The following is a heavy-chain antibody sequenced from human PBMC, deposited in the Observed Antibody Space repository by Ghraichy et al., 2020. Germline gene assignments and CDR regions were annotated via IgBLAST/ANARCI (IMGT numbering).Heavy chain of an antibody. J-gene: IGHJ4*02. D-gene: IGHD2-15*01. CDR2: INSDGSST. CDR3: ARDLYCSGGSCYSDSGPLDF. Sequence: GGSLRLSCAASGFSFSSYWMHWVRQAPGKGLVWVSRINSDGSSTTYADSVKGRFTISRDNAKNTLYLQMNSLRGEDTAVYYCARDLYCSGGSCYSDSGPLDFWGQGTLVTVSS. V-gene: IGHV3-74*01. CDR1: GFSFSSYW.